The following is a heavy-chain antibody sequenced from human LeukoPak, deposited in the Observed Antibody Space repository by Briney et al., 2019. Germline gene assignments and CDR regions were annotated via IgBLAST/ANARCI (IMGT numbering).Heavy chain of an antibody. CDR3: ARDRHYDFWSGYYRGDAFDI. J-gene: IGHJ3*02. CDR1: GYTFTGYY. Sequence: GASVKVSCKASGYTFTGYYMHWVRQAPGQGLEWMGIINPSGGSTSYAQKFQGRVTMTRDTSTSTVYMELSSLRSEDTAVYYCARDRHYDFWSGYYRGDAFDIWGQGTMVTVSS. D-gene: IGHD3-3*01. CDR2: INPSGGST. V-gene: IGHV1-46*01.